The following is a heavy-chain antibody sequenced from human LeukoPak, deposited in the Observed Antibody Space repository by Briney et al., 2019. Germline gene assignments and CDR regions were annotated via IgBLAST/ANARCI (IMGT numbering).Heavy chain of an antibody. CDR3: AKGVSVSTYYFDY. J-gene: IGHJ4*02. D-gene: IGHD5/OR15-5a*01. V-gene: IGHV3-23*01. CDR2: SIGISGST. Sequence: ASLLLSSAASCFTIISYTMRWVRRVPGKGLEWVSSIGISGSTYYADSVKGRFTVSRDNSKITLYLQMNSLSPEDTAVYYCAKGVSVSTYYFDYWGQGTLVTVSS. CDR1: CFTIISYT.